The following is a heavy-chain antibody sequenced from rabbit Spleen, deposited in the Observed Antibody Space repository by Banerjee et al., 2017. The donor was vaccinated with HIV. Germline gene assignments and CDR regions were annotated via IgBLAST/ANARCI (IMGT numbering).Heavy chain of an antibody. D-gene: IGHD4-2*01. CDR1: GVSFSSNNY. V-gene: IGHV1S40*01. Sequence: QSLEESGGGLVKPGASLTLTCTASGVSFSSNNYMCWVRQAPGKGLEWIACIDIGSSGFTYFASWAKGRFTISKTSSTTVTLQMTSLTVADTATYFCARDRYGGSLSMAYTGMDLWGQGTLVTVS. CDR2: IDIGSSGFT. J-gene: IGHJ6*01. CDR3: ARDRYGGSLSMAYTGMDL.